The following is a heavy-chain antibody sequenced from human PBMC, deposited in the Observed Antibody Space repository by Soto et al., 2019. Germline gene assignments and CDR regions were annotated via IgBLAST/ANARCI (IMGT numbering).Heavy chain of an antibody. J-gene: IGHJ4*02. Sequence: PGGSLRLSCAASGFTFSSYAMSCVRQAPGKGLGWVSAISARGGSTYYADSVKGRFTICRDNSKNTLYLKMNSLRAEDTAVYHCAKVDSLSPRILLPRGFDYWGQGTLVTVSS. CDR1: GFTFSSYA. CDR3: AKVDSLSPRILLPRGFDY. D-gene: IGHD2-15*01. CDR2: ISARGGST. V-gene: IGHV3-23*01.